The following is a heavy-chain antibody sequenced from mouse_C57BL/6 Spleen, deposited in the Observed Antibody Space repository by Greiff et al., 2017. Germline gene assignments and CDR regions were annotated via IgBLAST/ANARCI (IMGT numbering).Heavy chain of an antibody. V-gene: IGHV1-50*01. D-gene: IGHD1-1*02. J-gene: IGHJ1*03. CDR3: ARLVGRDYWYFDD. CDR1: GYTFTSYW. Sequence: VQLQQPGAELVKPGASVKLSCKASGYTFTSYWMQWVKQRPGQGLEWIGEIDPSDSYTNYNQKFKGKATLTVDTSSSTAYMQLSSLTSEDSAVYYCARLVGRDYWYFDDWGTGTTVTVSS. CDR2: IDPSDSYT.